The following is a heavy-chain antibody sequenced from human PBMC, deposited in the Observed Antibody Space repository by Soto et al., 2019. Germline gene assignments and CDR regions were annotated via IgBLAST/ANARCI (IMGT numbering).Heavy chain of an antibody. J-gene: IGHJ6*02. CDR3: AKSRSRGYSYGRTYYYYYGMDV. CDR1: GFTFSSYA. Sequence: GGSLRLSCAASGFTFSSYAMSWVRQAPGKGLEWVSAISGSGGSTYYADSVKGRFTISRDNSKNTLYLQMNSLRAEDTAVYYCAKSRSRGYSYGRTYYYYYGMDVWGQGTTVTVSS. D-gene: IGHD5-18*01. CDR2: ISGSGGST. V-gene: IGHV3-23*01.